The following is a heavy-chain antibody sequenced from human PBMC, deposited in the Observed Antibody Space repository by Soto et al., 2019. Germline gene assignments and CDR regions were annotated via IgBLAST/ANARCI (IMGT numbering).Heavy chain of an antibody. CDR1: GGTFSSYS. CDR3: GSDGGGHSGGVDY. Sequence: QVQLVQSGAEVKKPGSSVKVSCKASGGTFSSYSINWVRQAPGQGLEWMGEIIPILGTANYAQRFQGRVTSTAYEPASTGYMALGSLGSEDPAVYYGGSDGGGHSGGVDYWGQGTLVTVSS. V-gene: IGHV1-69*01. CDR2: IIPILGTA. D-gene: IGHD2-15*01. J-gene: IGHJ4*02.